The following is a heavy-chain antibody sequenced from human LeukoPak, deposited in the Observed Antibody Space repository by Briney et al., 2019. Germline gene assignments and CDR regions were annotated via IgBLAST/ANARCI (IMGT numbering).Heavy chain of an antibody. CDR1: GASISTYY. CDR3: SGRNSYDSSGYFSNMDV. Sequence: PSETLSLTCTVSGASISTYYWSWIRQPPGKGLEWIGYIYYSGSTNYNPSLKSRVTISVDTSKNQFSLKLSSVTAADTAVYYCSGRNSYDSSGYFSNMDVWRKGTTVTVSS. V-gene: IGHV4-59*01. CDR2: IYYSGST. D-gene: IGHD3-22*01. J-gene: IGHJ6*03.